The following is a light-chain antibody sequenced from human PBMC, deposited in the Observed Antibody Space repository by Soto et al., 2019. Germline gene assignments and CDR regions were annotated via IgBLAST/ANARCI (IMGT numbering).Light chain of an antibody. Sequence: QSALTQPASVSGSPGQSITISCTGTNSDVGGYNYVSWYQQHPGKAPKLMIYDVSNRPSGVSNRFSGSKSGNTASLTISGLQAEDEADYYCSSYTSSSTPYVFGTGTKVTVL. CDR3: SSYTSSSTPYV. J-gene: IGLJ1*01. CDR1: NSDVGGYNY. CDR2: DVS. V-gene: IGLV2-14*01.